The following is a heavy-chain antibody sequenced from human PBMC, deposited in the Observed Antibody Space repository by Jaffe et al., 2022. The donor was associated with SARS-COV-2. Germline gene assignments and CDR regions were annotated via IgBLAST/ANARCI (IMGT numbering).Heavy chain of an antibody. D-gene: IGHD6-13*01. Sequence: QVQLVESGGGVVQPGRSLRLSCAASGFTFSSYAMHWVRQAPGKGLEWVAVISYDGSNKYYADSVKGRFTISRDNSKNTLYLQMNSLRAEDTAVYYCARTTAAVKSRRGDAFDIWGQGTMVTVSS. V-gene: IGHV3-30-3*01. CDR2: ISYDGSNK. CDR1: GFTFSSYA. J-gene: IGHJ3*02. CDR3: ARTTAAVKSRRGDAFDI.